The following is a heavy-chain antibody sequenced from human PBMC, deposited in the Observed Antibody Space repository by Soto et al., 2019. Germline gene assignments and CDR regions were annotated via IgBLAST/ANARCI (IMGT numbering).Heavy chain of an antibody. CDR3: ARQADYNILTGYFYYFDY. CDR2: IYPGDSDA. V-gene: IGHV5-51*01. CDR1: GYSFTDYW. D-gene: IGHD3-9*01. Sequence: GESLKVSCKSSGYSFTDYWIGWVRQMPGKGLEWMGIIYPGDSDARYSPSFQGQVTISVDTFINTAFLRWNSLTASDTAIYYCARQADYNILTGYFYYFDYWGQGSLVTVSS. J-gene: IGHJ4*02.